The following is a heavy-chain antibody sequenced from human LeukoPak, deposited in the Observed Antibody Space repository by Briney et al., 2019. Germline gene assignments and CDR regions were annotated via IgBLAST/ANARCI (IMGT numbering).Heavy chain of an antibody. CDR2: INPNNGGA. J-gene: IGHJ5*02. Sequence: GASVKVSCKASGYTFTDYYMHWVRQAPGQGLEWMGWINPNNGGAIYPQKFQGRVTMTRDTSISTAYMELSRLRSDDTAVYYCARASFWESPINWFAPWGQGTLVTVSS. CDR3: ARASFWESPINWFAP. V-gene: IGHV1-2*02. D-gene: IGHD3-16*01. CDR1: GYTFTDYY.